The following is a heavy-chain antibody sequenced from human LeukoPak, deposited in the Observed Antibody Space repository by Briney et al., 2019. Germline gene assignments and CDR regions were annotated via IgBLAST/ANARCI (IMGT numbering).Heavy chain of an antibody. CDR2: IYYTGSAT. J-gene: IGHJ4*02. V-gene: IGHV4-59*01. CDR3: ARDLTHRYAGERAFDY. CDR1: GGSISGYY. D-gene: IGHD3-16*01. Sequence: SETLSLTCTASGGSISGYYWSWIRQSPGKGLEWIGYIYYTGSATNYNPSLKSRVTISSDTSKNQFSLRLYSVTAADTAVYYCARDLTHRYAGERAFDYWGQGTLVSVSS.